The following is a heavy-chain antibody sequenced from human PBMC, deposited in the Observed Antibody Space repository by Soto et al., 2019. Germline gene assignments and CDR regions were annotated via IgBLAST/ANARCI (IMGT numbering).Heavy chain of an antibody. Sequence: SETLSLTCTVSGGSISSSSYYWGWIRQPPGKGLEWIGSIYYSGSTYYNPSLKSRVTISVDTSKNQFSLKLSSVTAAEPAVYYCAAARLREYSGYDSDVVFDYWGQGTLVTVSS. J-gene: IGHJ4*02. CDR2: IYYSGST. V-gene: IGHV4-39*01. CDR1: GGSISSSSYY. CDR3: AAARLREYSGYDSDVVFDY. D-gene: IGHD5-12*01.